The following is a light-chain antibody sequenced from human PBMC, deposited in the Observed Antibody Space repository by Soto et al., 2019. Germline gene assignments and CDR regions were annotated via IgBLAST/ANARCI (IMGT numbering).Light chain of an antibody. J-gene: IGLJ2*01. CDR1: HSDIGAGYG. CDR3: QSFDSSRIGLL. V-gene: IGLV1-40*01. CDR2: DTT. Sequence: QPVLTQPTSVTGAPGQRVTISCTGSHSDIGAGYGVHWYQQFPHSAPKLLIYDTTNRPLGVPDRFSGSRSGTSASLAITGLQAEDEADYYCQSFDSSRIGLLFGGGTKLTVL.